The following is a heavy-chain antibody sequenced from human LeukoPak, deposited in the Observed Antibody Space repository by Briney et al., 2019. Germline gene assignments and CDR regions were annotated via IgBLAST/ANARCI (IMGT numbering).Heavy chain of an antibody. Sequence: PGGSLRLSCAASGLTVSSNYMTWVRQAPGKGLEWVSVIYTGGSTFYADSVKGRFTISRDNSKNTLYLQMNSLRAEDTAVYYCARDLYGSGYFDYWGQGTLVTVSS. V-gene: IGHV3-66*01. J-gene: IGHJ4*02. D-gene: IGHD3-10*01. CDR1: GLTVSSNY. CDR3: ARDLYGSGYFDY. CDR2: IYTGGST.